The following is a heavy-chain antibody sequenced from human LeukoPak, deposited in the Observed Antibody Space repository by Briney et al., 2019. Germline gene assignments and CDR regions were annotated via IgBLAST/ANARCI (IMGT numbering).Heavy chain of an antibody. V-gene: IGHV4-38-2*02. Sequence: SETLSLTCTVSGYSISSGYYWAWIRQPPGKGLQWIGNIYHSGNTYYNPSLKSRVTISVDTSKNQFSLKLSSVTAADTAVYYCARWSGDYDGFDYWGQGTLVTVSS. CDR2: IYHSGNT. CDR3: ARWSGDYDGFDY. CDR1: GYSISSGYY. D-gene: IGHD4-23*01. J-gene: IGHJ4*02.